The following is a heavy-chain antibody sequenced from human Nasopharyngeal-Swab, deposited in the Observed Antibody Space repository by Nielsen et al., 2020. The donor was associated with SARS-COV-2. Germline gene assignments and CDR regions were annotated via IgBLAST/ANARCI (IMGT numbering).Heavy chain of an antibody. Sequence: GESLKISCKGSGYTFTSHWIAWVRQMPGKGLEWMGIIFPADSDTKYSPSFQGQVTISVDKSLSTAYLQWSSLKASDTAVYYCARHWGYYDSSGYARPNQIDYWGQGTLVTVSS. CDR1: GYTFTSHW. V-gene: IGHV5-51*01. CDR3: ARHWGYYDSSGYARPNQIDY. D-gene: IGHD3-22*01. CDR2: IFPADSDT. J-gene: IGHJ4*02.